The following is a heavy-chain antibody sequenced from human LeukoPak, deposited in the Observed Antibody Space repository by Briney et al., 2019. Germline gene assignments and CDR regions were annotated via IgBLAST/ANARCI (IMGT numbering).Heavy chain of an antibody. CDR1: GYTFTGYY. CDR2: INPNSGGT. D-gene: IGHD3-3*01. J-gene: IGHJ4*02. CDR3: ARAWDDFWSGYYTAFDY. V-gene: IGHV1-2*02. Sequence: ASVKVSCMASGYTFTGYYMHWVRQAPGQGLEWMGWINPNSGGTNYAQKFQGRVTMTRDTSISTAYMELSRLRSDDTAVYYCARAWDDFWSGYYTAFDYWGQGTLVTVSS.